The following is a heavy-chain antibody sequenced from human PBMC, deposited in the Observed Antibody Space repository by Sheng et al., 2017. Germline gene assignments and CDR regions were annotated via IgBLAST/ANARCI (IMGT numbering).Heavy chain of an antibody. CDR1: GFTFSSYG. CDR3: ASSQDGYNPGPDY. Sequence: QVQLVESGGGVVQPGRSLRLSCAASGFTFSSYGMHWVRQAPGKGLEWVAVIWYDGSNKYYADSVKGRFTISRDNSKNTLYLQMNSLRAEDTAVYYCASSQDGYNPGPDYWGQGTLVTVSS. V-gene: IGHV3-33*01. J-gene: IGHJ4*02. CDR2: IWYDGSNK. D-gene: IGHD5-12*01.